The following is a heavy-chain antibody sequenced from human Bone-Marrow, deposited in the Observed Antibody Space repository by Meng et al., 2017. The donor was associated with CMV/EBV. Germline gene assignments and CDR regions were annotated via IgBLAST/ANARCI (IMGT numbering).Heavy chain of an antibody. J-gene: IGHJ3*01. V-gene: IGHV3-11*04. CDR1: GFTFSDYY. CDR2: ISSSGSTI. D-gene: IGHD2/OR15-2a*01. CDR3: ARESDYFDAFDV. Sequence: GESLKISCAASGFTFSDYYMSWIRQAPGKGLEWVSYISSSGSTIYYADSVKGRFTISRDNAKNSLYLQMNSLRAEDTAVYFCARESDYFDAFDVWGQGTTVTGSS.